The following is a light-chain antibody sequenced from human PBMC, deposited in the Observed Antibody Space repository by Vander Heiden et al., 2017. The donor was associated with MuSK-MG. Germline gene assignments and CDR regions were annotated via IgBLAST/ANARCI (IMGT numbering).Light chain of an antibody. Sequence: SSELTQDPALSVALGQTVTIPCQGDRLRRYYPSWYQQKPGQAPVLVIYGKNNRPSGIPDRFSGSSSGNTASLTITGAQAEDEADYYCNSRDSSGNHPYVVFGGGTKLTVL. CDR2: GKN. CDR1: RLRRYY. J-gene: IGLJ2*01. V-gene: IGLV3-19*01. CDR3: NSRDSSGNHPYVV.